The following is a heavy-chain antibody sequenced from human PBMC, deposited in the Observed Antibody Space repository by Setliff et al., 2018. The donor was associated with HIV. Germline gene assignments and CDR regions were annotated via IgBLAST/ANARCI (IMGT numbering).Heavy chain of an antibody. CDR2: LYPGDSDI. V-gene: IGHV5-51*01. J-gene: IGHJ4*02. D-gene: IGHD3-22*01. Sequence: GESLKISCKTSGYSFTTYWIGWVRQMPGKGLEWMALLYPGDSDIRYSPSFQSQVTVSADKSIGTAYLQWNSLKASDTALYFCAVTYYYYNSGLSAAWALGYWGQGTLVTVSS. CDR1: GYSFTTYW. CDR3: AVTYYYYNSGLSAAWALGY.